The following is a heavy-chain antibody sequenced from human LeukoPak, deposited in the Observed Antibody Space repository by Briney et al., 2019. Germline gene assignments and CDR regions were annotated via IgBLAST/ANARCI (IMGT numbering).Heavy chain of an antibody. V-gene: IGHV4-4*07. J-gene: IGHJ5*02. D-gene: IGHD2-15*01. CDR2: IYTSGST. CDR1: GGSISSHY. Sequence: SETLSLTCTVSGGSISSHYWSWIRQPAGKGLEWIGRIYTSGSTNYNPSLKSRVTISVDTSKSQFSLKLSSVTAADTAVYYCARVVDRRGFDPWGQGTLVTVSS. CDR3: ARVVDRRGFDP.